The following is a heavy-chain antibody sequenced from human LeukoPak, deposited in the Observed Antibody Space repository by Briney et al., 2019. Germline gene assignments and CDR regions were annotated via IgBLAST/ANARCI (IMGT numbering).Heavy chain of an antibody. CDR1: GYTFTSYG. CDR2: ISAYSDNT. CDR3: ARDFLRSYYYYGMDV. D-gene: IGHD5-12*01. Sequence: GASVMVSCKASGYTFTSYGISWVRQAPGQGLEWMGWISAYSDNTNYAQKLQGRVTMTTDTSTSTAYMELRSLRSDDTAVYYCARDFLRSYYYYGMDVWGQGTTVTVSS. J-gene: IGHJ6*02. V-gene: IGHV1-18*01.